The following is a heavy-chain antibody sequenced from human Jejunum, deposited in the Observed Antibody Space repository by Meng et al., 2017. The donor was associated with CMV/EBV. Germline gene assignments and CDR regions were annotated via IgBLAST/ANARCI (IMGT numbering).Heavy chain of an antibody. D-gene: IGHD2-2*01. CDR2: IKYSGRT. CDR1: SSGDYY. CDR3: ARTQDCSTTSCYTGFDP. J-gene: IGHJ5*02. Sequence: SSGDYYWSWIRQPPGKGLEWIGFIKYSGRTYYNPSLTSRVTISLDTSENHFSLRLSSVTAADTAVYYCARTQDCSTTSCYTGFDPWGQGTLVTVSS. V-gene: IGHV4-30-4*08.